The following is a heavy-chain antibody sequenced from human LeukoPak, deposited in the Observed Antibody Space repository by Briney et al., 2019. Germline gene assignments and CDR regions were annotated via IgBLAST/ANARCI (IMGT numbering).Heavy chain of an antibody. CDR1: GYTFTSYW. D-gene: IGHD3-22*01. CDR2: IYPGDSDT. Sequence: GESLKISCKGSGYTFTSYWIGWVRQMPGKGLDWMGIIYPGDSDTRYSPSFQGQVTISADKSISTAYLQWSSLKAPDTAMYYCARSSDSSSAYYFDYWGQGTLVTVSS. V-gene: IGHV5-51*01. J-gene: IGHJ4*02. CDR3: ARSSDSSSAYYFDY.